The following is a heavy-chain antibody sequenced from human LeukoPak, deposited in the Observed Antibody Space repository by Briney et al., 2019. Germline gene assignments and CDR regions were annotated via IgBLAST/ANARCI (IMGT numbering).Heavy chain of an antibody. Sequence: ASVKVSCKASGGTFSSYSISWVRQAPGQGLEWMGGIIPIFGTANYAQKFQGRVTITTDESTSTAYMELSSLRSEDTAVYYCASQGGATPFDYWGQGTLVTVSS. D-gene: IGHD1-26*01. V-gene: IGHV1-69*05. CDR2: IIPIFGTA. CDR3: ASQGGATPFDY. J-gene: IGHJ4*02. CDR1: GGTFSSYS.